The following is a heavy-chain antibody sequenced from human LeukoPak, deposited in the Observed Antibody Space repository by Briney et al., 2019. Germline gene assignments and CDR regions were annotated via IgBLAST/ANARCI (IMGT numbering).Heavy chain of an antibody. Sequence: GGSLRLSCAASGFTFSSYGMHWVRQAPGKGLEWVAVISYDGSNKYYADSVKGRFTISRDNSKNTLYLQMNSLRAEDTAVHYCAKPSGSAWYYFDYWGQGTLVTVSS. CDR3: AKPSGSAWYYFDY. V-gene: IGHV3-30*18. CDR1: GFTFSSYG. CDR2: ISYDGSNK. D-gene: IGHD5-12*01. J-gene: IGHJ4*02.